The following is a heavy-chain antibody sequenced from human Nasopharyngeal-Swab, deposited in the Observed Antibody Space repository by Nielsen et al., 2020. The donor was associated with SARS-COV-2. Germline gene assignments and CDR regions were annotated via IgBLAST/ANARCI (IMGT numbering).Heavy chain of an antibody. Sequence: WIRQPPGKGLEWIGYIYYSGSTYYNPSLKSRVTISVDTSKNQFSLKLSSVTAADTAVYYCASYKMGIDYWGQGTLVTVSS. CDR3: ASYKMGIDY. CDR2: IYYSGST. V-gene: IGHV4-31*02. D-gene: IGHD3-10*01. J-gene: IGHJ4*02.